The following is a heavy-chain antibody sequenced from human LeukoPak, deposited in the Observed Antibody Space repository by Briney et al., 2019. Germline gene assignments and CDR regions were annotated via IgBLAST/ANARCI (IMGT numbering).Heavy chain of an antibody. Sequence: GGSLRLSCAASGFTFSSYAMSWVRQAPGKGLEWVSAISGSGGSTYYAESVKGRFTISRDNSKNTLYMQMNSLRAEDTAVYYCAKGDKPVIAMVKFDYWGQGTLVTVSS. V-gene: IGHV3-23*01. CDR2: ISGSGGST. D-gene: IGHD5-18*01. CDR3: AKGDKPVIAMVKFDY. CDR1: GFTFSSYA. J-gene: IGHJ4*02.